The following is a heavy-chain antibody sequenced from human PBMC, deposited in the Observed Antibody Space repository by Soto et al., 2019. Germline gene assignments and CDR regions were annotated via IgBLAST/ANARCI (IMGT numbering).Heavy chain of an antibody. Sequence: XXTLSLPCTVSGGSISSYYWGWILKTPGKGLEWIGYIYYSGSTNYNPSLKSRVTISVDTSKNQFSLKLSSVTAADTAVYYCARDLGSSSWYGLGWFDPWGQGTLVTVSS. CDR1: GGSISSYY. CDR2: IYYSGST. V-gene: IGHV4-59*01. J-gene: IGHJ5*02. D-gene: IGHD6-13*01. CDR3: ARDLGSSSWYGLGWFDP.